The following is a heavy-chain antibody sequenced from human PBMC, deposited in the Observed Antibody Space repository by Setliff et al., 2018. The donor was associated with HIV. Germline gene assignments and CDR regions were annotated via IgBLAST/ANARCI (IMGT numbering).Heavy chain of an antibody. V-gene: IGHV4-30-4*08. CDR2: IYYSGST. CDR3: ARAPPYKWEPSQDY. Sequence: PSETLSLTCTVSGGSISSSSYYWGWVRQPPGKGLEWIGYIYYSGSTYYNPSLKSRVTISVDTSKNQFSLKLSSVTAADTAVYYCARAPPYKWEPSQDYWGQGTLVTVS. D-gene: IGHD1-26*01. CDR1: GGSISSSSYY. J-gene: IGHJ4*02.